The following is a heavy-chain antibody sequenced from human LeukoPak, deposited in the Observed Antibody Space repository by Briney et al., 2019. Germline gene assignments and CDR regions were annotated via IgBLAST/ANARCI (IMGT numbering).Heavy chain of an antibody. V-gene: IGHV4-59*01. Sequence: SETLSLTCTVSGVSISSYYWCWIRQPPGKGLEWIGNIDYIGSTNYNPSLKSRVTTSVNTSNNQFSLKLSSVTAADTAVYYCARRTGKRELDYWGQGTLVTVSS. CDR3: ARRTGKRELDY. CDR2: IDYIGST. D-gene: IGHD1-1*01. CDR1: GVSISSYY. J-gene: IGHJ4*02.